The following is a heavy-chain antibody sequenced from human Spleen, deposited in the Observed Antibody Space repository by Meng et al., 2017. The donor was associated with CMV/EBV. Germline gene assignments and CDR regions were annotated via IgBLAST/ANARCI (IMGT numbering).Heavy chain of an antibody. CDR1: AYTFAGYY. V-gene: IGHV1-2*06. CDR2: INPNSGGA. D-gene: IGHD3-16*01. J-gene: IGHJ2*01. Sequence: RVQSGAAVKMPRAHVKDSSKSSAYTFAGYYMHWVRQAPGQGLEWMGRINPNSGGANYAQKFQGRVTMTRDTSISTAYMELSRLRSDDTAVYYCAREGLVGDLRYFDLWGRGTLVTVSS. CDR3: AREGLVGDLRYFDL.